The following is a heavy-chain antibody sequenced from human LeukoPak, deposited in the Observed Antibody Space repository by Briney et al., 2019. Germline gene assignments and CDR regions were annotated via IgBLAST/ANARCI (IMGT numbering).Heavy chain of an antibody. CDR1: GRSFSGYY. J-gene: IGHJ4*02. CDR3: ARGPSDYDSSGYYFWVFDY. CDR2: INHSGST. Sequence: NTSETLSLTCAVYGRSFSGYYWSWIRQPPGKGLEWIGEINHSGSTNYNPSLKSRVTISVDTSKNQFSLKLSSVTAADTAVYYCARGPSDYDSSGYYFWVFDYWGQGTLVTVSS. V-gene: IGHV4-34*01. D-gene: IGHD3-22*01.